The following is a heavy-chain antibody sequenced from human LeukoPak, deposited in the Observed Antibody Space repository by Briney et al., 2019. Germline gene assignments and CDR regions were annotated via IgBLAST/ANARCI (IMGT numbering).Heavy chain of an antibody. V-gene: IGHV3-23*01. CDR1: GFTFSSYA. Sequence: PGGSLRLSCAASGFTFSSYAMSWVRQAPGKGLEWVSAISGSGGSTYYADSVKGRITISRDNSKNTLYLQMNSLRAEDTAVYYCARGRGQPGVHDAFDIWGQGTMVTVSS. D-gene: IGHD1-14*01. J-gene: IGHJ3*02. CDR3: ARGRGQPGVHDAFDI. CDR2: ISGSGGST.